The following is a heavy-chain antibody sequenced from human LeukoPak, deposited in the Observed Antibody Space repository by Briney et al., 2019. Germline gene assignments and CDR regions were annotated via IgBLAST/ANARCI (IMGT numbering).Heavy chain of an antibody. CDR1: GYTFTGYY. D-gene: IGHD2-2*01. CDR3: ARVVPAAIIPMDY. V-gene: IGHV1-2*02. Sequence: ASVKVSCKASGYTFTGYYTHWVRQAPGQGLEWMGWINPNSGGTNYAQKFQGRVTMTRDTSISTAYMELSRLRSDDTAVYYCARVVPAAIIPMDYWGQGTLVTVSS. J-gene: IGHJ4*02. CDR2: INPNSGGT.